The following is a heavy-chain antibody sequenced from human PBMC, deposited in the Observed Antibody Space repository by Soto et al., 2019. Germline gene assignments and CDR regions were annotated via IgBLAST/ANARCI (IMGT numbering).Heavy chain of an antibody. CDR1: GYSFSAYG. CDR3: ARSRRGAYSSGWYSPSGYYNYGIDV. D-gene: IGHD6-19*01. V-gene: IGHV5-51*01. Sequence: PGESLRISCKASGYSFSAYGIGWVRQMPGKGLEWMGIIYPGDSDTKYSPSLQGQVTISADTSITTAYLQWTSLKASDTAMYYCARSRRGAYSSGWYSPSGYYNYGIDVWGQGTKVTVS. CDR2: IYPGDSDT. J-gene: IGHJ6*02.